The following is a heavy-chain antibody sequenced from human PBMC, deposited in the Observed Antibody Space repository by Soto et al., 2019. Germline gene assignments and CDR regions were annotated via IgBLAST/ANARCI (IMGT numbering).Heavy chain of an antibody. Sequence: QVQLQESGPGLVKPSQTLSLTCTVSGGSISSDDYYWSWIRQPPGKGLGWLGDIHDTATPSYSPLLKSRLTLSVATAKNQFSLTLRSVTAADTAVYFCASQYYDFSSGALDFWGQGILVTVSS. CDR1: GGSISSDDYY. D-gene: IGHD3-3*01. V-gene: IGHV4-30-4*01. CDR2: IHDTATP. CDR3: ASQYYDFSSGALDF. J-gene: IGHJ4*02.